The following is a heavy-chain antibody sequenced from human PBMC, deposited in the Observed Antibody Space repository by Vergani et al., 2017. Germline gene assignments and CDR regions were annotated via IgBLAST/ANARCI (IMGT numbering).Heavy chain of an antibody. D-gene: IGHD3-16*02. CDR3: ARLYDYVWGSYRYDAFDI. J-gene: IGHJ3*02. CDR1: GGSISSGDYY. Sequence: QVQLQESGPGLVKPSQTLSLTCTVSGGSISSGDYYWSWIRQPPGKGLEWIGYIYYSGSTSSNPSLKSLVTISVDTSKNQFSLKLSSVTAADTAVYYCARLYDYVWGSYRYDAFDIWGQGTMVTVSS. CDR2: IYYSGST. V-gene: IGHV4-30-4*01.